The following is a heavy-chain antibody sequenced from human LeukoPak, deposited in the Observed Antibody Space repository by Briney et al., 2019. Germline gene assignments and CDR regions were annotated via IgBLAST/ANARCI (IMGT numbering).Heavy chain of an antibody. CDR1: GDSVSINSAA. J-gene: IGHJ4*02. Sequence: SQTLSLTCAISGDSVSINSAAWNWIRQSPSRGLEWLGRTYQRSKWYNDYAVSVKSRITVNPDISKNQFSLQLNSVTPEDTAVYYCARSPSPYSSGWYFDYWGQGTLVTVSS. V-gene: IGHV6-1*01. CDR2: TYQRSKWYN. CDR3: ARSPSPYSSGWYFDY. D-gene: IGHD6-19*01.